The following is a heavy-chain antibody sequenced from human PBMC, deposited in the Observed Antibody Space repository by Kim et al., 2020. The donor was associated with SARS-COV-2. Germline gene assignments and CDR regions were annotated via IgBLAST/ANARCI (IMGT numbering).Heavy chain of an antibody. D-gene: IGHD3-16*01. J-gene: IGHJ5*02. Sequence: GGSLRLSCEAAGFTFGDYAMNWGRQAPGKVLVRGWGRNCNGAIRGYADSVKGRFTISRDNDKNTLYLQMNSLRVEDTALYYCAKAQGAMINDWFDPWGQGNLVTVSS. CDR2: RNCNGAIR. V-gene: IGHV3-9*01. CDR3: AKAQGAMINDWFDP. CDR1: GFTFGDYA.